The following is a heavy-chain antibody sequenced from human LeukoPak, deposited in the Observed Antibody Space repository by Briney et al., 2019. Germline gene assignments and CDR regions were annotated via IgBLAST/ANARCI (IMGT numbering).Heavy chain of an antibody. Sequence: SGGSLRLSCAASGFTFSSYAMHWVRQAPGKGLEYVSAISSNGGSTYYANSVKGRFTISRDNSKNTLYLQMGSLRAEDMAVYYCARDSSYSSSWYYLDYWGQGTLVTVSS. V-gene: IGHV3-64*01. CDR1: GFTFSSYA. J-gene: IGHJ4*02. CDR2: ISSNGGST. D-gene: IGHD6-13*01. CDR3: ARDSSYSSSWYYLDY.